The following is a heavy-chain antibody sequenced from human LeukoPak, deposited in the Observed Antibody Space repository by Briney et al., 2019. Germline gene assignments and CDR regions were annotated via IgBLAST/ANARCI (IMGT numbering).Heavy chain of an antibody. CDR1: GFTFSSYE. D-gene: IGHD5-12*01. CDR3: ARGLSGYKNSLDY. Sequence: GGSLRLSCAASGFTFSSYEMNWVRQAPGKGLEWVSYISSSGSTIYYADSVKGRFTISRDNAKNTLYLQMNSLRADDTAAYYCARGLSGYKNSLDYWGQGAPVTVSS. J-gene: IGHJ4*02. CDR2: ISSSGSTI. V-gene: IGHV3-48*03.